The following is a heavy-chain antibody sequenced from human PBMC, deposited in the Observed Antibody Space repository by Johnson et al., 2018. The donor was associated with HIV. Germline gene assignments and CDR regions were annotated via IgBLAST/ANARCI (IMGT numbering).Heavy chain of an antibody. D-gene: IGHD6-19*01. CDR1: GFSFSNYW. Sequence: VYLVESGGGSVQPGGFLRLSCAASGFSFSNYWMSWVRQAPGKGLEWVANIKEDGSEEYYVDSMEGRFTISRDNAKNSLYLQMDNLRVEDTAMYYCAGDGVYSSPWDAFDIWGQGTMVTVSS. CDR2: IKEDGSEE. V-gene: IGHV3-7*05. CDR3: AGDGVYSSPWDAFDI. J-gene: IGHJ3*02.